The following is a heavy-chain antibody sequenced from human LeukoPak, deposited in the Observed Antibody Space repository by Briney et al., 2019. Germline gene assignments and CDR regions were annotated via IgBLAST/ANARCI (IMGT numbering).Heavy chain of an antibody. V-gene: IGHV3-23*01. CDR2: ITGNGATT. CDR3: ARDWGNWDFDY. D-gene: IGHD1-1*01. CDR1: GFSFSNYG. J-gene: IGHJ4*02. Sequence: GGSLRLSCAASGFSFSNYGMNWVRQAPGKGLEWVSGITGNGATTYYADSVKGRFTISRDNSKNSLYLQMNSLRAEDTAVYYCARDWGNWDFDYWGQGTLVIVSS.